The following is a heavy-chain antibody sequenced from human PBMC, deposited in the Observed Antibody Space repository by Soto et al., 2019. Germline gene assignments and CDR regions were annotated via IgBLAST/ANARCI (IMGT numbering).Heavy chain of an antibody. CDR3: ARHGSY. Sequence: QLQLQESGPGLVKPSETLSLTCSVSGVSISNTSYYWGWIRQPPGKGLEWVGTIYFSGSTFYNPSLKSRVTISIDTSKNQFSLRLSSVTAADTAVYCCARHGSYWGQGTLVTVSS. V-gene: IGHV4-39*01. J-gene: IGHJ4*02. CDR2: IYFSGST. CDR1: GVSISNTSYY.